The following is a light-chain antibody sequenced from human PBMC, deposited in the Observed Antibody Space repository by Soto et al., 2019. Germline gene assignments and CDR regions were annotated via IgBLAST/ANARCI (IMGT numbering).Light chain of an antibody. CDR2: GAS. CDR1: QSISSSY. CDR3: QQYDSSPRT. J-gene: IGKJ1*01. Sequence: IVLTQSPGTLSLSPGERANFCCRASQSISSSYLAWYQQKPGQAPRLLIYGASSRATGIPDRFSGSGSGTDFTLTINRLEPEDFAVYYCQQYDSSPRTFGQGTKVDI. V-gene: IGKV3-20*01.